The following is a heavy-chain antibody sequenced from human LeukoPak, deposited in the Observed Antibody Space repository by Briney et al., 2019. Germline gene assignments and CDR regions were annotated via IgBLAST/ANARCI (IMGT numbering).Heavy chain of an antibody. V-gene: IGHV4-38-2*02. J-gene: IGHJ4*02. CDR3: ARVGIVGAYFDY. CDR1: GYSISSGYY. CDR2: IYHSGST. Sequence: SETLSLTCTVSGYSISSGYYWGWIRQPPGEGLEWIGSIYHSGSTYYNPSLKSRVTISVDTSKNQFSLKLSSVTAADTAVYYCARVGIVGAYFDYWGQGTLVTVSS. D-gene: IGHD1-26*01.